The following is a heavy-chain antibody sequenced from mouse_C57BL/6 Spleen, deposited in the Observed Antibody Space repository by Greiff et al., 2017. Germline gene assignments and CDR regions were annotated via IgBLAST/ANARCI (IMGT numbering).Heavy chain of an antibody. D-gene: IGHD1-3*01. J-gene: IGHJ4*01. CDR3: AKHVKGGRRDYYAMDY. Sequence: VKLKASGPGLVAPSQSLSITCTVSGFSLTSYGVDWVSQPPGKGLEWLGVIWGGGSTNYNSALMSRLSISTDNSTSQVFLKMNSLQTDDTSMYYSAKHVKGGRRDYYAMDYWGQGTSVTVSS. CDR1: GFSLTSYG. V-gene: IGHV2-9*01. CDR2: IWGGGST.